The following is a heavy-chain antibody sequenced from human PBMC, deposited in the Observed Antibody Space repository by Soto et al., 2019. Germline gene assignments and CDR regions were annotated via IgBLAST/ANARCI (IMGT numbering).Heavy chain of an antibody. D-gene: IGHD5-12*01. CDR2: IKPDNGDT. J-gene: IGHJ5*02. CDR3: ATSYDSGFDP. Sequence: QLQLVQSGAEVERPGASVRVSCKAYGYPFSKYGISWIRQAPGQGLEWMGWIKPDNGDTNYAQKFQGRATMTTDTSSNTAYMELRSLRSDDTAVYYCATSYDSGFDPWGQGTLVSVSS. V-gene: IGHV1-18*04. CDR1: GYPFSKYG.